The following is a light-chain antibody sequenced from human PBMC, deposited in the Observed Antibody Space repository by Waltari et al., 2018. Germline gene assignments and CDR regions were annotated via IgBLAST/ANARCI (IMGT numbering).Light chain of an antibody. CDR1: QSISNW. CDR2: KAS. J-gene: IGKJ1*01. V-gene: IGKV1-5*03. CDR3: QQYDNYWT. Sequence: DIQMTQSPSTLSASVGDRVTITCRASQSISNWLAWYQQKPGKAPKLLIYKASNLESGVPSRFSGSGSGTESTLTISSLQPDDFATYYCQQYDNYWTFGQGTKVEI.